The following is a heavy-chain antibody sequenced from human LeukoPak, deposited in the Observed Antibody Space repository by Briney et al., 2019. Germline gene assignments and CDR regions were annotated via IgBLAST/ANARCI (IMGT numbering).Heavy chain of an antibody. CDR1: GGSIREYY. V-gene: IGHV4-59*01. Sequence: PSETLSLTCTVSGGSIREYYRRWGRQSPGKGVGWMGYIYYSATTNYNPSLQSRVTISVVSSSIQFSLPLRSVTPADTALYYCARDYPHTTVPERMDVWGQGPPVIVSS. CDR3: ARDYPHTTVPERMDV. J-gene: IGHJ6*02. CDR2: IYYSATT. D-gene: IGHD4-17*01.